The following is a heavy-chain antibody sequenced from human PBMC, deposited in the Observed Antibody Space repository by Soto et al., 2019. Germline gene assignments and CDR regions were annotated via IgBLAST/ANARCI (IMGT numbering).Heavy chain of an antibody. CDR2: ISAYNGNT. CDR1: GYTFTSYG. V-gene: IGHV1-18*01. Sequence: ASVKVSCKASGYTFTSYGISWVRQAPGQGLEWMGWISAYNGNTNYAQKLQGRVTMTTDTSTSTAYMELRSLRSDDTAVYYCARDGYCSGGSCYSLGEKFDYWGQGTLVTVSS. D-gene: IGHD2-15*01. J-gene: IGHJ4*02. CDR3: ARDGYCSGGSCYSLGEKFDY.